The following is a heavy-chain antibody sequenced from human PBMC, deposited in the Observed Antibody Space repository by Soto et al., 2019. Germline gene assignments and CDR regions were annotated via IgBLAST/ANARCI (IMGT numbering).Heavy chain of an antibody. V-gene: IGHV5-51*01. J-gene: IGHJ5*01. CDR2: INPADSDI. CDR3: TRPQSSGWYDF. D-gene: IGHD3-22*01. Sequence: PGESLKISCKVSGYSFMTHWIAGVRQMPGEGLEWMGIINPADSDIRYSPSFQGQVTISVDKSINTAYLQWSSLKASDTATYYCTRPQSSGWYDFWGQGTLVTVSS. CDR1: GYSFMTHW.